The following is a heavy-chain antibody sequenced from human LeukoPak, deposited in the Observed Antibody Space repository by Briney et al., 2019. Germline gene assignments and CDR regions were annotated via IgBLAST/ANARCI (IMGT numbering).Heavy chain of an antibody. CDR3: ARPPDYYDSNGYYYFDY. Sequence: HPGGSLRLSCAASGFTLSGYWMHWVRQAPGKGLEWVANIKEDGSEKYYVDSVEGRFTISRDNAKSSLYLQMNSLRAEDTAVYYCARPPDYYDSNGYYYFDYWGQGTLVTVSS. CDR1: GFTLSGYW. D-gene: IGHD3-22*01. J-gene: IGHJ4*02. CDR2: IKEDGSEK. V-gene: IGHV3-7*01.